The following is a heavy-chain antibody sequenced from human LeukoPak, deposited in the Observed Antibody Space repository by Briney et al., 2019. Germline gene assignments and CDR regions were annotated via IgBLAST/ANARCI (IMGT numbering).Heavy chain of an antibody. V-gene: IGHV3-30*02. J-gene: IGHJ4*02. CDR1: GFTLSSYG. D-gene: IGHD6-13*01. Sequence: GGSLRLSCAASGFTLSSYGMHWVRQAPGKGLEWVAFIRYDGSNKYYADSVKGRFTISRDNSKNTLYLQMNSLRAEDTAVYYCAKDEESSSWYFDYWGQGTLVTVSS. CDR2: IRYDGSNK. CDR3: AKDEESSSWYFDY.